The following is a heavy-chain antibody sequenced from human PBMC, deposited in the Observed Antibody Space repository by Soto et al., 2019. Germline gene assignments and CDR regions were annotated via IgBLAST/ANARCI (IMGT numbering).Heavy chain of an antibody. CDR3: ARGLVDTAQTRRFDP. V-gene: IGHV1-8*01. D-gene: IGHD5-18*01. Sequence: GASVKVSCKASGYTFTSYDINWVRQATGQGLEWMGWMNPNSGNTGYAQKFQGRVTMTRNTSISTAYMELSSLRSEDTAVYYCARGLVDTAQTRRFDPWGQGTLVTVSS. CDR1: GYTFTSYD. CDR2: MNPNSGNT. J-gene: IGHJ5*02.